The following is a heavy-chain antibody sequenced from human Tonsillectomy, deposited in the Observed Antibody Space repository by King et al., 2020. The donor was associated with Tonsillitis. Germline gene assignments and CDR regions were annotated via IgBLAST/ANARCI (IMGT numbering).Heavy chain of an antibody. D-gene: IGHD2-2*01. CDR3: AREVPAATNWFDP. Sequence: VQLVESGGGLVKPGGSLRISCAASGFTFSDYYMSWIRQAPGKGLEWVSYISSSNIYTNYADSVKGRFTISRDNAKKSVYLQMNSLRAEDTAVYYCAREVPAATNWFDPWGQGTLVTVSS. CDR1: GFTFSDYY. J-gene: IGHJ5*02. V-gene: IGHV3-11*05. CDR2: ISSSNIYT.